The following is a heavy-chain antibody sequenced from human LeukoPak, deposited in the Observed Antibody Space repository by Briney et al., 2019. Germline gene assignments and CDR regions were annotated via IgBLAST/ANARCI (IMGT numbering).Heavy chain of an antibody. CDR2: ISSSGSTI. V-gene: IGHV3-48*04. Sequence: GSLRLSCAASGFTFSSYSMNWVRQAPGKGLEWVSYISSSGSTIYYADSVKGRFTISRDNAKNSLYLQMNSLRAEDTAVYYCARDDLFLDVWGKGTTVTVSS. CDR1: GFTFSSYS. J-gene: IGHJ6*04. CDR3: ARDDLFLDV.